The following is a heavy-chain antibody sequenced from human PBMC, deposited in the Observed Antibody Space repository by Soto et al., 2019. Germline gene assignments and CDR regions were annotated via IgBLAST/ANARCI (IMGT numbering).Heavy chain of an antibody. V-gene: IGHV4-39*01. D-gene: IGHD2-21*01. CDR2: IFYTGTT. J-gene: IGHJ4*02. CDR1: GGSVSYNSYY. CDR3: ARLVVVAPVANV. Sequence: PSETLSLTCSVSGGSVSYNSYYCGCIRQPPGKGLEWVGGIFYTGTTYYNPSLKDRLSISVDTSKNSFSLNLTSVTAADTAVYFCARLVVVAPVANVWGQGALVTVSS.